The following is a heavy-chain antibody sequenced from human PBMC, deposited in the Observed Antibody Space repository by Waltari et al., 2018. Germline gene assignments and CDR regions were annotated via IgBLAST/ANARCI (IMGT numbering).Heavy chain of an antibody. J-gene: IGHJ6*02. CDR2: ITTSSTYM. V-gene: IGHV3-21*01. Sequence: EVQLVESGGGLVRPGGSLRLSCVASGFSFRRYNMNWVRQAPGMGLEGVSAITTSSTYMYYVDSLKGRFTISRDDAKNSLFLQMNSLRAEDTAVYYCARDLIEPAAIGNYYYGMDVWGQGTTVTVSS. D-gene: IGHD2-2*01. CDR1: GFSFRRYN. CDR3: ARDLIEPAAIGNYYYGMDV.